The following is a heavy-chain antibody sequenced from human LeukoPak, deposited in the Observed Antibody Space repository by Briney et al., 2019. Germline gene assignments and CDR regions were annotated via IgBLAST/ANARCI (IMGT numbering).Heavy chain of an antibody. CDR3: ARTGRAAPYYYYYGMDV. D-gene: IGHD2-15*01. CDR2: INSDGSST. CDR1: GFTFSGYW. J-gene: IGHJ6*02. V-gene: IGHV3-74*01. Sequence: PRGSLRLSCAASGFTFSGYWMHWVRQAPGKGLVWVSRINSDGSSTSYADSVKGRFTISRDNAKNTLYLQMNSLRAEDTAVYYCARTGRAAPYYYYYGMDVWGQGTTVTVS.